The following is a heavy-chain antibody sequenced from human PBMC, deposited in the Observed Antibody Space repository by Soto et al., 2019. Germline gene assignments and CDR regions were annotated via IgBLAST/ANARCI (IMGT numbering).Heavy chain of an antibody. D-gene: IGHD6-19*01. CDR3: AREIEKQWLILPTTHFDY. CDR2: IKQDGSEK. Sequence: GGSLRLSCAASGFTFSSYWMSWVRQAPGKGLEWVANIKQDGSEKYYVDSVKGRFTISRDNAKNSLYLQMNSLRAEDTAVYYCAREIEKQWLILPTTHFDYRGQGTRVTVAS. CDR1: GFTFSSYW. J-gene: IGHJ4*02. V-gene: IGHV3-7*01.